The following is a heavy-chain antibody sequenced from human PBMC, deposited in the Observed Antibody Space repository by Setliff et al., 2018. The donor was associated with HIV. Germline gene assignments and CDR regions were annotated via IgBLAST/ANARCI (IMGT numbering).Heavy chain of an antibody. CDR2: IWFDGSYK. V-gene: IGHV3-33*01. CDR1: GFNFNSYG. J-gene: IGHJ4*02. Sequence: GGSLRLSCAASGFNFNSYGMHWVRQAPGKGLEWVAVIWFDGSYKYYVDSVKGRFTVSRDNSKNTLYLQMNSLRAEDAAVYYCARGASSSWYYFDYWGQGALVTVSS. CDR3: ARGASSSWYYFDY. D-gene: IGHD6-13*01.